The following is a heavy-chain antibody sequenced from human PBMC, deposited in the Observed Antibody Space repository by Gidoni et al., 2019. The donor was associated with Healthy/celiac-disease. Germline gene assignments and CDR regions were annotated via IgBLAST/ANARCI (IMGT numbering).Heavy chain of an antibody. CDR2: LSYSGST. CDR1: GGSISSGGYY. D-gene: IGHD3-10*01. CDR3: ARYGSVLWFGEYMATDDAFDI. J-gene: IGHJ3*02. Sequence: QVQLQESGTGLVKPSQTLSLTCTVSGGSISSGGYYWSWIRQHPGKGLDWLGYLSYSGSTYYNPSLKSRVTISVDPSKNQFSLKLSSVTAADTAVYYCARYGSVLWFGEYMATDDAFDIWGQGTMVTVSS. V-gene: IGHV4-31*03.